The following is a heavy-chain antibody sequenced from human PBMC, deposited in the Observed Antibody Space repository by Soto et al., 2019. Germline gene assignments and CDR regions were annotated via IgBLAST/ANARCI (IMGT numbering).Heavy chain of an antibody. V-gene: IGHV4-31*03. Sequence: SETLSLTCTVSGGSISSGGYYWSWIRQHPGKGLEWIGYIYYSGSTYYNPSLKSRVTISVDTSKNQFSLKLSSVTAADTAVYYCARGGINYDFWSGPDAFDIWGQGTMVTVSS. CDR1: GGSISSGGYY. CDR3: ARGGINYDFWSGPDAFDI. D-gene: IGHD3-3*01. CDR2: IYYSGST. J-gene: IGHJ3*02.